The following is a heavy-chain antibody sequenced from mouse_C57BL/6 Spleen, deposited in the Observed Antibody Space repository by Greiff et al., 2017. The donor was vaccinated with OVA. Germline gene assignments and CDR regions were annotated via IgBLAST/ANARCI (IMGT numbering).Heavy chain of an antibody. CDR2: IDPADSYT. V-gene: IGHV1-69*01. CDR3: ASYGNYGRAMDY. CDR1: GYTFTSYW. D-gene: IGHD2-1*01. J-gene: IGHJ4*01. Sequence: QVQLKQPGAELVMPGASVKLSCKASGYTFTSYWMHWVKQRPGQGLEWIGEIDPADSYTNYTQKVKGKSTLTVDKSSSTDYMQLSSLTSEDSAVYYCASYGNYGRAMDYWGQGTSVTVSS.